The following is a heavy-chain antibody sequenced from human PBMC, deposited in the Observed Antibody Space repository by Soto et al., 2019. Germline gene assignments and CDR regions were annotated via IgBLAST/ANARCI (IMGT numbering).Heavy chain of an antibody. J-gene: IGHJ3*02. CDR3: ARVLKSSGWDNDVFDI. D-gene: IGHD6-19*01. Sequence: GGSLRLSCAASGFSLSVYWMHWVRQAPGKGLAWVSRIDTYGSATKYADSVEGRFSISKDNAENTLYLQMNNLRAEDTAVYYCARVLKSSGWDNDVFDIWGQGTMVTVSS. CDR1: GFSLSVYW. CDR2: IDTYGSAT. V-gene: IGHV3-74*01.